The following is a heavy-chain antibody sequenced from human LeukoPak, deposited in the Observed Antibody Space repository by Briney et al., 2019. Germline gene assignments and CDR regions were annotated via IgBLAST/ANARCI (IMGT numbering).Heavy chain of an antibody. CDR3: ARAKLPGSEDY. D-gene: IGHD1-26*01. CDR1: GGSFSGYY. J-gene: IGHJ4*02. Sequence: SETLSLTCAVYGGSFSGYYWSWIRQPPGKGLEWIGEINHSGSTNYNPSLKSRVTISVDTSKNQFSLKLSSVTAADTAVYYCARAKLPGSEDYWGQGTLATVSS. CDR2: INHSGST. V-gene: IGHV4-34*01.